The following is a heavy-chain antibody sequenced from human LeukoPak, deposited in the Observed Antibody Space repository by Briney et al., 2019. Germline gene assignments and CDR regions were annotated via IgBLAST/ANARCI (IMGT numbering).Heavy chain of an antibody. CDR3: AKMGYSSGWTDYFDY. J-gene: IGHJ4*02. Sequence: PGGSRRLSCAASGFTFSSYAMSGVRQAPGKGLEWVSAISGSGGSTYYADSVKGRFTISRDNSKNTLYLQMNSLRAEDTAVYYCAKMGYSSGWTDYFDYWGQGTLVTVSS. CDR2: ISGSGGST. CDR1: GFTFSSYA. D-gene: IGHD6-19*01. V-gene: IGHV3-23*01.